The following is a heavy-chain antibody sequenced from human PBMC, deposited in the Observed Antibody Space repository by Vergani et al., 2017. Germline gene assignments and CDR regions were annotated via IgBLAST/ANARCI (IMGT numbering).Heavy chain of an antibody. D-gene: IGHD3-3*01. CDR3: ARVVLRFPGRIDP. V-gene: IGHV1-69*09. CDR1: GGTFSSYA. CDR2: IIPILGIA. J-gene: IGHJ5*02. Sequence: QVQLVQSGAEVKKPGASVKVSCKASGGTFSSYAISWVRQAPGQGLEWMGRIIPILGIANYAQKFQGRVTITADKSTSTAYMELSSLRSDDTAVYYCARVVLRFPGRIDPWGQGTLVTVSS.